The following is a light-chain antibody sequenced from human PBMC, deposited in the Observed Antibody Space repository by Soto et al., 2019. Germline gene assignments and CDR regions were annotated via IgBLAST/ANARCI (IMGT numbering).Light chain of an antibody. Sequence: QSVLTQPASVSGSPGQSITISCTGNSSDVGAYIYVSWYQQHPGKAPKLMIYEVSNRPSGVSNRFSASKSGNTASLIISGLQAEDEADYYCSSYTTSSTVVFGGGTKLTVL. CDR1: SSDVGAYIY. CDR3: SSYTTSSTVV. CDR2: EVS. J-gene: IGLJ2*01. V-gene: IGLV2-14*01.